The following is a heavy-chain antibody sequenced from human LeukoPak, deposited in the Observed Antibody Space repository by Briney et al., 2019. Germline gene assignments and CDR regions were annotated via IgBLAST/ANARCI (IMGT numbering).Heavy chain of an antibody. D-gene: IGHD3/OR15-3a*01. V-gene: IGHV1-69*05. J-gene: IGHJ3*02. CDR3: ARDQPAHDFYERTYYRGRSAFDI. Sequence: GASVKVSCKASGYTFTSYGISWVRQAPGQGLEWMGEISPIVGPAIYAEKFRGRVTITTDESASTAYMELSSLKSDDTAVYYCARDQPAHDFYERTYYRGRSAFDIWGQGTLVTVSS. CDR2: ISPIVGPA. CDR1: GYTFTSYG.